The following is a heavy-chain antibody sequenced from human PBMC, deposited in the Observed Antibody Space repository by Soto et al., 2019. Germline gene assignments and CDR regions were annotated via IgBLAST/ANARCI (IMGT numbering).Heavy chain of an antibody. CDR1: GFTFIDYY. D-gene: IGHD6-19*01. CDR2: ISRDANAI. CDR3: ARDGRSSYSSGWYYFDY. J-gene: IGHJ4*02. V-gene: IGHV3-11*01. Sequence: GGSLRLSCAASGFTFIDYYMSWIRQAPGKGLEWLAYISRDANAIFYADSVNGRFTISRDNAKNSLFLQMDDLRAEDTGMFFCARDGRSSYSSGWYYFDYWGQGTLVTVSS.